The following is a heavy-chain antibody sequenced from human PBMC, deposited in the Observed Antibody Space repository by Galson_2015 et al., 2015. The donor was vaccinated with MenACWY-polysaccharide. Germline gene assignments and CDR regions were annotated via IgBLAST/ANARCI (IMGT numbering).Heavy chain of an antibody. D-gene: IGHD3-22*01. J-gene: IGHJ3*02. V-gene: IGHV3-7*01. CDR1: GFTFSSYW. CDR2: IKQDGSEK. CDR3: AKSGRTMPEVGAFDI. Sequence: SLRLSCAASGFTFSSYWMSWVRQAPGKGLEWVANIKQDGSEKYYVDSVKGRFTISRDNAKNSLYLQMNSLRAEDTAVYYCAKSGRTMPEVGAFDIWGQGTLVTVSS.